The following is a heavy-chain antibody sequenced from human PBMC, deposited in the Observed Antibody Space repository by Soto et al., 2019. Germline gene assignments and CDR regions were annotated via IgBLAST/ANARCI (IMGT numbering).Heavy chain of an antibody. Sequence: GGSLRLSCAASGFTFSSYAMHWVRQAPGKGLEWVAVISYDGSNKYYADSVKGRFTISRDNSKNTLYLQMNSLRAEDTAVYYCARVQNDSSGYYYYGMDVWGQGTTVTVSS. D-gene: IGHD3-22*01. V-gene: IGHV3-30*04. CDR2: ISYDGSNK. CDR1: GFTFSSYA. CDR3: ARVQNDSSGYYYYGMDV. J-gene: IGHJ6*02.